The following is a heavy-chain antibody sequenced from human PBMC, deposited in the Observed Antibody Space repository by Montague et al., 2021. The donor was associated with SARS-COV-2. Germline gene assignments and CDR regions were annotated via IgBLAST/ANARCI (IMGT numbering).Heavy chain of an antibody. CDR2: ISYSGDT. Sequence: TLSLTCTVSGDSISSGGYYWSWIRQHPGKGLEWIGYISYSGDTYYTSSLKSRITMSVDTSNNQFSLKLRSVTAADTAVYYCARDSSWTPFDFWGQGTLVTVSS. D-gene: IGHD3/OR15-3a*01. J-gene: IGHJ4*02. CDR3: ARDSSWTPFDF. CDR1: GDSISSGGYY. V-gene: IGHV4-31*03.